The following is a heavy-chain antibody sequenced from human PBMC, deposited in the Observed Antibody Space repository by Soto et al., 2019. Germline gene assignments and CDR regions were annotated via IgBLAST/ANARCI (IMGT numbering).Heavy chain of an antibody. CDR3: AKMGGITNSGTYFDY. CDR1: GFTFSSYG. V-gene: IGHV3-30*18. J-gene: IGHJ4*02. CDR2: ISYDGSNK. Sequence: SLRLSCAASGFTFSSYGMHWVRQAPGKGLEWVAVISYDGSNKYYADSVKGRFTISRDNSKNTLYLQMNSLRAEDTAVYYCAKMGGITNSGTYFDYWGQGTLVTVSS. D-gene: IGHD3-10*01.